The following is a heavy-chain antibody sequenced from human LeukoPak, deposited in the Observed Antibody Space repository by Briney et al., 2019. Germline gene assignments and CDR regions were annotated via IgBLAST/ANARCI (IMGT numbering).Heavy chain of an antibody. V-gene: IGHV3-15*01. J-gene: IGHJ5*02. CDR2: IKSKTDGGTS. CDR3: STLWYGA. D-gene: IGHD3-10*01. Sequence: GGSLRLSCAASGFTFTNARMYWVRQAPGKGLEWVGRIKSKTDGGTSDYAAPVTGRFTISRDDSKSTLYLEMNSLKTEDTGVYYCSTLWYGAWGQGTLVTVSS. CDR1: GFTFTNAR.